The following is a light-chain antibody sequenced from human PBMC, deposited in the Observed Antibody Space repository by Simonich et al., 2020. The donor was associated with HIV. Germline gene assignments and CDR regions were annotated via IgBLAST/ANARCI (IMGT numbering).Light chain of an antibody. J-gene: IGLJ2*01. CDR1: VLSKQY. CDR3: QSADTSHKNVL. V-gene: IGLV3-25*03. CDR2: KDS. Sequence: SYELTQPPSVSVSPGQTARITCSGDVLSKQYAYWYQQKPGQAPVLLIYKDSERPSGIPERFSGSSSGTIVTLTISGVQSEDEADYYCQSADTSHKNVLFGGGTRLTVL.